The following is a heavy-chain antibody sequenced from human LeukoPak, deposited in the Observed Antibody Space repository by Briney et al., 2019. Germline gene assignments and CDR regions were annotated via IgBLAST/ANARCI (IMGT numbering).Heavy chain of an antibody. Sequence: SETLFLTCTVSGGSISSYYWSWIRQPAGKGLEWIGRIYTSGSTNYNASLKSRVSMSVDTSKNQFSLKLSSVTAADTAVFYCARENSGSYREFDYWGQGTLVTVSS. CDR2: IYTSGST. J-gene: IGHJ4*02. V-gene: IGHV4-4*07. CDR3: ARENSGSYREFDY. CDR1: GGSISSYY. D-gene: IGHD1-26*01.